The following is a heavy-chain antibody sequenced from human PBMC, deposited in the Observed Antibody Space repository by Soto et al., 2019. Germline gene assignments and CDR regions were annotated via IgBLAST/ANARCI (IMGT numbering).Heavy chain of an antibody. Sequence: QVQLQESGPGLVKPSQTLSLTYTVSGGSISSGGYYWSWIRQHPGKGLEWIGYIYYSGSTYYNPSLQSRFTISVDTSKKQFALKLSSVTAADTAVYYCARVCGGDCHNGMDDWGQGTTVTVSS. D-gene: IGHD2-21*02. CDR1: GGSISSGGYY. CDR2: IYYSGST. CDR3: ARVCGGDCHNGMDD. J-gene: IGHJ6*02. V-gene: IGHV4-31*03.